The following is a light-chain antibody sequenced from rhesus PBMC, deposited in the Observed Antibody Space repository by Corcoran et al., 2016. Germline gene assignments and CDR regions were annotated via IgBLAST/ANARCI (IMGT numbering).Light chain of an antibody. V-gene: IGKV1-44*02. CDR1: QTISSY. Sequence: DIQMTQSPSSLSASVGDRVTITCRASQTISSYLAWYQQKPGKVPKLLIYGASSLERGGPSRVSGSGSGTEFTLTLSSLQPEDFATYYCQQHNSHPYSFGQGTKVEIK. J-gene: IGKJ2*01. CDR2: GAS. CDR3: QQHNSHPYS.